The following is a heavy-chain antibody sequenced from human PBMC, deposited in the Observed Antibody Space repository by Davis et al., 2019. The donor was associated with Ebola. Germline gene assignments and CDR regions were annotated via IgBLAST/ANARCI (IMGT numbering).Heavy chain of an antibody. Sequence: GESLKISCAASGFTFSDYYMSWIRQAPGKGLEWVSYISSSGSTIYYADSVKGRFTISRDNAKNSLYLQMNSLRAEDTAVYYCARDDNTVTTSYFDYWGQGTLVTVSS. CDR2: ISSSGSTI. D-gene: IGHD4-17*01. J-gene: IGHJ4*02. V-gene: IGHV3-11*04. CDR1: GFTFSDYY. CDR3: ARDDNTVTTSYFDY.